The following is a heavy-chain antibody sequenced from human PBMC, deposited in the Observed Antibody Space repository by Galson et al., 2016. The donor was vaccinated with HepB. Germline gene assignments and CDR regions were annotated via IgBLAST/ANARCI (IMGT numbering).Heavy chain of an antibody. CDR2: IDWDDDK. V-gene: IGHV2-70*11. D-gene: IGHD5-12*01. CDR1: GFSLTTGGMC. CDR3: ARLNGGHDDGDY. J-gene: IGHJ4*02. Sequence: PALVKPTQTLTLTCTFSGFSLTTGGMCVSWLRQPPGKALEWLARIDWDDDKYYSTSLKTRLTISKDTSKNQVVLTMTNLDPVDTATYYCARLNGGHDDGDYWGQGTLVTVSS.